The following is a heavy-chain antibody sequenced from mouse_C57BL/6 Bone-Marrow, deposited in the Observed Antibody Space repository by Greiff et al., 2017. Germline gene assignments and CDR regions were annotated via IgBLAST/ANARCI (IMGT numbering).Heavy chain of an antibody. Sequence: VQLQQSGAELVRPGTSVKVSCKASGYAFTNYLIEWVKQRPGQGLAWIGVIDPGSGGTNYNEKFKGKATLTADKSSSTVYMQLSSLSSEDSAVYFCARSKNWDSWFAYWGQGTLVTVSA. CDR2: IDPGSGGT. CDR1: GYAFTNYL. V-gene: IGHV1-54*01. CDR3: ARSKNWDSWFAY. J-gene: IGHJ3*01. D-gene: IGHD4-1*01.